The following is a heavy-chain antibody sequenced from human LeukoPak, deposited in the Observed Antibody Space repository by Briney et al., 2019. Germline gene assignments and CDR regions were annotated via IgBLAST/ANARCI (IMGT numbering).Heavy chain of an antibody. CDR3: VRGGTYWTVS. CDR1: GFVFSASY. Sequence: GSLRLSCAASGFVFSASYMSWVRKAPGKGLEWVATIKPDGSEKYHVDSVSGRFTISRDNTYDSLFLQMNSLRVDDTAVYYCVRGGTYWTVSWGQGTLVNVS. V-gene: IGHV3-7*01. J-gene: IGHJ5*01. CDR2: IKPDGSEK.